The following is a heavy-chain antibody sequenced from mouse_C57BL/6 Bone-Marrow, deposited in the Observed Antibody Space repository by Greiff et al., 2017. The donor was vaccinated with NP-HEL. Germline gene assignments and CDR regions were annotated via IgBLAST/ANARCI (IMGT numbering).Heavy chain of an antibody. D-gene: IGHD1-1*01. V-gene: IGHV5-4*01. J-gene: IGHJ4*01. Sequence: EVQGVESGGGLVKPGGSLKLSCAASGFTFSSYAMSWVRQTPEKRLEWVATISDGGSYTYYPDNVKGRFTITRDNAKNNLYLQMSHLKSEDTAMYYCARDRDGSSYVYAMDYWGQGTSVTVSS. CDR2: ISDGGSYT. CDR1: GFTFSSYA. CDR3: ARDRDGSSYVYAMDY.